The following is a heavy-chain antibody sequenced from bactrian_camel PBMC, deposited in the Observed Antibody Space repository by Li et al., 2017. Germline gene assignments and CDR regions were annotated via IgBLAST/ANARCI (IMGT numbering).Heavy chain of an antibody. V-gene: IGHV3-2*01. D-gene: IGHD5*01. Sequence: HVQLVESGGGLVQPGGSLRLSCAASGFTFSNYGMSWVRQAPGKGLEWVSSIYSDGINTYYADSLKGRFTISRDNAKNTVYLQLNSLKTEDMAMYYCAKGETGWLPEYNYWGQGTQVTVS. CDR3: AKGETGWLPEYNY. CDR1: GFTFSNYG. J-gene: IGHJ4*01. CDR2: IYSDGINT.